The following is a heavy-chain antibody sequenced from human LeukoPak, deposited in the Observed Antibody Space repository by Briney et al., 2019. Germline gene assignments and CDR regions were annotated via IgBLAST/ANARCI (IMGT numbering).Heavy chain of an antibody. CDR3: ASQELLEGWFDP. J-gene: IGHJ5*02. V-gene: IGHV4-59*01. CDR2: IYYSGST. D-gene: IGHD1-7*01. Sequence: SETLSLTCTVSGGSISSYYWSWIRQPPGKGLEWIGYIYYSGSTNYNPSLKSPVTISVDTSKNQFSLKLSSVTAADTAVYYCASQELLEGWFDPWGQGTLVTVSS. CDR1: GGSISSYY.